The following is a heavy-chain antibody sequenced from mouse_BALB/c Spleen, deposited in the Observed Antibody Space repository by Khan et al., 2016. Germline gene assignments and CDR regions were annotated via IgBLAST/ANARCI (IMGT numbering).Heavy chain of an antibody. D-gene: IGHD4-1*01. CDR3: ARIARWDGAF. CDR2: IWWNDNN. CDR1: GFSLNTYGIG. V-gene: IGHV8-11*01. Sequence: QVTLKESGPGILQPSQTLGLTCSFSGFSLNTYGIGVGWIRQPPGKGLEWLAHIWWNDNNSYNTALKSRLTISKDTSNNQVFLKIASVDTADTGTYYCARIARWDGAFCGQGTLVTVSA. J-gene: IGHJ3*01.